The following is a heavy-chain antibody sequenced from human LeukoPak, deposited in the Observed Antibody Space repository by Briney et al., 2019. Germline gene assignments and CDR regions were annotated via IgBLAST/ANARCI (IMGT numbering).Heavy chain of an antibody. Sequence: ASVTVSCKASGYTFTGYYMHWVRQAPGQGLEWMGWINPNSGGTNYAQKFQGWVTMTRDTSISTAYMELSRLRSDDTAVYYCARGHVGTMIVKINFDYWGQGTLVTVSS. CDR2: INPNSGGT. J-gene: IGHJ4*02. CDR3: ARGHVGTMIVKINFDY. V-gene: IGHV1-2*04. D-gene: IGHD3-22*01. CDR1: GYTFTGYY.